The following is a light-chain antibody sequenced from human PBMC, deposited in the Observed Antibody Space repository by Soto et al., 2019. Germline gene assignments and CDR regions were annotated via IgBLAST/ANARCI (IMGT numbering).Light chain of an antibody. Sequence: DIQMTQSPSSLSASVGDRVTITCQASQDISNYLNWYQQKPGKAPKLLIYDASNLETGVPSRFSGSGSGTDFTLIISSLQPADIATYYCQRYDDLPYTFGQGTKLESK. CDR3: QRYDDLPYT. CDR2: DAS. CDR1: QDISNY. V-gene: IGKV1-33*01. J-gene: IGKJ2*01.